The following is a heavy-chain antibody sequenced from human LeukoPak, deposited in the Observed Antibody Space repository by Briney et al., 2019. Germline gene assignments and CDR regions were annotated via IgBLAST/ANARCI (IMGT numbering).Heavy chain of an antibody. CDR3: AKSLQNVGYVGNERKNWFDP. V-gene: IGHV3-53*01. CDR2: IYSGGST. Sequence: GGSLRLSCAASGFAVSSKYMSWVRQAPGKGLEWVSVIYSGGSTYYADSVRGRFTISRDNSKNTLYLQMNSLRAEDTAVYYCAKSLQNVGYVGNERKNWFDPWGQGTLVTVSS. CDR1: GFAVSSKY. J-gene: IGHJ5*02. D-gene: IGHD5-12*01.